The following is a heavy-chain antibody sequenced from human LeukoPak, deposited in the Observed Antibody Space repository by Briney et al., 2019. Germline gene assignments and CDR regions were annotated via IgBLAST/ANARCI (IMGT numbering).Heavy chain of an antibody. V-gene: IGHV3-23*01. J-gene: IGHJ4*02. D-gene: IGHD3-16*01. CDR1: GFTFSSSA. Sequence: GGSLRLSCAASGFTFSSSAMTWVRQAPGKGLEWVSGIGGGGTGTHYADSVKGRFTVSRDNSRNTLYLQMNSLRPEDTAVYHCVKDFVGVEEFWGQGTLVTVSS. CDR2: IGGGGTGT. CDR3: VKDFVGVEEF.